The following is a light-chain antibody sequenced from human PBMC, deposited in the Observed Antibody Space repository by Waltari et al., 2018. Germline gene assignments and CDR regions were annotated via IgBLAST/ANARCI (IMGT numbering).Light chain of an antibody. J-gene: IGKJ2*01. CDR3: QQRNNWPRT. V-gene: IGKV3-11*01. CDR1: QSVRTY. CDR2: DAS. Sequence: IVLTQSPATLSLSPGERATLSCRASQSVRTYLGWYQQKPGQAPRLLIYDASNRATGIPARFSGRGSETDFILTISSLEPEDSAVYYCQQRNNWPRTFGQGTKLEIK.